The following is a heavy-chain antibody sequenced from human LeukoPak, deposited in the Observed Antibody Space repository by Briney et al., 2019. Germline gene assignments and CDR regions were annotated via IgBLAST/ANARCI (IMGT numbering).Heavy chain of an antibody. V-gene: IGHV4-61*01. CDR1: GGSVSSGSNY. Sequence: PSETLSLTCTVSGGSVSSGSNYWSWIRQPPGKRLEWIGYIYYSGSTKYNPSLKSRVTISVDTSKNQFSLKLSSVTAADTAVYYCAREAESSGYNFDSWGQGTLVTVSS. CDR3: AREAESSGYNFDS. D-gene: IGHD3-22*01. J-gene: IGHJ4*02. CDR2: IYYSGST.